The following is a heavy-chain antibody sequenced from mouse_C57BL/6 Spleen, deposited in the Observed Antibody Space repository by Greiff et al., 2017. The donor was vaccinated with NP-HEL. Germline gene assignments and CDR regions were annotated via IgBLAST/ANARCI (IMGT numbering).Heavy chain of an antibody. D-gene: IGHD1-1*01. CDR3: ARKGNCYGSSWYFDV. CDR1: GFTFNSYW. Sequence: QVQLQQPGAELVKPGASVKLSCTASGFTFNSYWMHWVKQRPGRGLEWIGRIDPNSGGTKYNEKFQSKATLTVDKPSSTAYMQLSSLTSEDAAVYYCARKGNCYGSSWYFDVWGTGTTVTVSS. CDR2: IDPNSGGT. V-gene: IGHV1-72*01. J-gene: IGHJ1*03.